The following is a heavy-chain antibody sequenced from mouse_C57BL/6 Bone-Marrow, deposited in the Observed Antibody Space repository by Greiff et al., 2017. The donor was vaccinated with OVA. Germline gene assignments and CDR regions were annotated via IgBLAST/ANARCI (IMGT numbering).Heavy chain of an antibody. V-gene: IGHV1-85*01. Sequence: VQLQESGPELVKPGASVKLSCKASGYTFTSYDINWVKQRPGQGLEWIGWIYPRDGSTKYNEKFKGKATLTVDTSSSTAYMELHSLTSEDSAVYFCARRGYGNYYYFYFWGQGTTLTVSS. D-gene: IGHD2-10*02. CDR1: GYTFTSYD. J-gene: IGHJ2*01. CDR2: IYPRDGST. CDR3: ARRGYGNYYYFYF.